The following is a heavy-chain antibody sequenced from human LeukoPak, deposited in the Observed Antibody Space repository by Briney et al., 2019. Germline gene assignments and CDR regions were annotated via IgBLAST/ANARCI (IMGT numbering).Heavy chain of an antibody. D-gene: IGHD3-22*01. V-gene: IGHV4-34*01. CDR1: GGSFSGYY. CDR3: ARHSKYYYDSSGYQ. J-gene: IGHJ4*02. CDR2: INHSGST. Sequence: PSETLSLTCAVYGGSFSGYYWSWIRQPPGKGLEWIGEINHSGSTNYNPSLKSRVTISVDTSKNQFSLKLSSVTAADTAVYYCARHSKYYYDSSGYQRGQGTLVTVSS.